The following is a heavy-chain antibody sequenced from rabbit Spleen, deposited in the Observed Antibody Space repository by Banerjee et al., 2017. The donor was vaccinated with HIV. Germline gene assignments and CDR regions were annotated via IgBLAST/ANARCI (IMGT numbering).Heavy chain of an antibody. CDR2: IYATSSGST. D-gene: IGHD8-1*01. CDR1: GFSFSSRDW. Sequence: EQLEESGGGLVQPEGSLTLTCTASGFSFSSRDWICWVRQAPGKGLEWIACIYATSSGSTYYASWAKGRFTVSKTSSTTVTLQMTSLTAADTATYFCARDVGTSFSTYGMDLWGQGTLVTVS. CDR3: ARDVGTSFSTYGMDL. J-gene: IGHJ3*01. V-gene: IGHV1S45*01.